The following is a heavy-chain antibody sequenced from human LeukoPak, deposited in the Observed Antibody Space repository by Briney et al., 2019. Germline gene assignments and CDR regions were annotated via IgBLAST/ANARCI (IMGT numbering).Heavy chain of an antibody. V-gene: IGHV3-74*01. CDR1: GFTFSSYW. CDR3: ARGTAATAGIDY. J-gene: IGHJ4*02. D-gene: IGHD6-13*01. Sequence: GGSLRLSCAASGFTFSSYWMHWVRQAPGKGLVWVSHINTGGSSTTYGDSAKGRFTVSRDNAKNTLFLQMNSLRVEDTAVYYCARGTAATAGIDYWGQGTLVTVSS. CDR2: INTGGSST.